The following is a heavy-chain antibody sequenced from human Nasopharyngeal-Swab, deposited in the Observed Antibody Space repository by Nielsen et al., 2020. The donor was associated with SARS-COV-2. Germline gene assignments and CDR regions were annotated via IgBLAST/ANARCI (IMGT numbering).Heavy chain of an antibody. CDR2: INHSGST. V-gene: IGHV4-34*01. J-gene: IGHJ6*02. Sequence: SETLSLTCAVYGGSFSGYFWSWIRQPPGKGLEWIGEINHSGSTNYNPSLKSRVTISVDTSKNQFSLKLSSVTAADTAVYYCASLMDGSGRSSFYFYYGMDVWGQGTTVTVSS. CDR3: ASLMDGSGRSSFYFYYGMDV. D-gene: IGHD3-10*01. CDR1: GGSFSGYF.